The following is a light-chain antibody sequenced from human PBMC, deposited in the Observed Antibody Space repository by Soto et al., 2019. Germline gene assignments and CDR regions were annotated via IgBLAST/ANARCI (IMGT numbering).Light chain of an antibody. V-gene: IGKV1-27*01. CDR2: GAS. Sequence: DIQMTQSPSSLSASVGDRVTITCRASQGISSFVAGYQQKPGKVPRLLISGASTLQSGLPSRFSGSGSGTDFTLTITSLQPEDVATYYCQKYSSVITFGQGTRLEIK. CDR1: QGISSF. CDR3: QKYSSVIT. J-gene: IGKJ5*01.